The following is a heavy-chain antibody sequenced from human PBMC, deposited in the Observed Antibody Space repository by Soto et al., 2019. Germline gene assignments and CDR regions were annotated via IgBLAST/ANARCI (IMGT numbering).Heavy chain of an antibody. V-gene: IGHV3-23*01. CDR2: ISASGGST. CDR3: AKFSGISDSSGYGPLGY. CDR1: GFTFSSYA. Sequence: HPGGSLRLSCAASGFTFSSYAMSWVRQAPGKGLEWVSAISASGGSTYYADSAKGRFTISRDNSKNTMYLQMYSLRVEDTAVYYCAKFSGISDSSGYGPLGYWGQGTLVTVSS. J-gene: IGHJ4*02. D-gene: IGHD3-22*01.